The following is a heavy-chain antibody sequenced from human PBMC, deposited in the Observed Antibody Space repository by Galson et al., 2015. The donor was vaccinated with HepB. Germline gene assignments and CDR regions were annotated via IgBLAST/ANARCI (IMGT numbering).Heavy chain of an antibody. CDR3: ARDPLPSGWYSVGAITGFGGYYYGMDV. Sequence: SLRLSCAASGFTFSSYAMHWVRQAPGKGLEWVAVISYDGSNKYYADSVKGRFTISRDNSKNTLYLQMNSLRAEDTAVYYCARDPLPSGWYSVGAITGFGGYYYGMDVWGQGTTVTVSS. CDR1: GFTFSSYA. D-gene: IGHD6-19*01. J-gene: IGHJ6*02. V-gene: IGHV3-30-3*01. CDR2: ISYDGSNK.